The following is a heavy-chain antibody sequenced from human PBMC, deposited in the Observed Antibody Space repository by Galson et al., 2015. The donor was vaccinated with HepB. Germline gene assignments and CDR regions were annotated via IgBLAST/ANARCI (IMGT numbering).Heavy chain of an antibody. Sequence: SLRLSCAASGFTFSSYSMNWVRQAPGKGLEWVSSISSSSSYIYYADSVKGRFTISRDNAKNSLYLQMNSLRAEDTAVYYCASHWGYYYDSSGYPHDDAFDIWGQGTMVTVSS. CDR1: GFTFSSYS. V-gene: IGHV3-21*01. CDR3: ASHWGYYYDSSGYPHDDAFDI. CDR2: ISSSSSYI. J-gene: IGHJ3*02. D-gene: IGHD3-22*01.